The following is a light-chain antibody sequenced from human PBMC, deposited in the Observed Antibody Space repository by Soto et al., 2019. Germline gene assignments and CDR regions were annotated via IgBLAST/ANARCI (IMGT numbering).Light chain of an antibody. J-gene: IGKJ1*01. Sequence: DIQMTQSPSTLSASVGDRVTITCRASQSISSWLAWYQQKPGKAPRLLIYKASSLESGVPSRFSGSGSGTQFTLTISGLQPDDFATSYCQQCDTYWTFGQGTRVEIK. CDR2: KAS. CDR3: QQCDTYWT. V-gene: IGKV1-5*03. CDR1: QSISSW.